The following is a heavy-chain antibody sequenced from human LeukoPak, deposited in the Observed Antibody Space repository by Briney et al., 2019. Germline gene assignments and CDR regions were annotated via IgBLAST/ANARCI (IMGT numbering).Heavy chain of an antibody. CDR2: ISGDTTYT. D-gene: IGHD3-22*01. V-gene: IGHV3-11*03. J-gene: IGHJ4*02. CDR3: ARLDSGYPPDY. CDR1: GFTFSDPY. Sequence: PGGSLRLSCAASGFTFSDPYMSWIRQAPGKGLEWVSYISGDTTYTTYADSVKGRFTISRHNAKNSLYLQMNSLRAEDTAVYYCARLDSGYPPDYWGQGTLVTVSS.